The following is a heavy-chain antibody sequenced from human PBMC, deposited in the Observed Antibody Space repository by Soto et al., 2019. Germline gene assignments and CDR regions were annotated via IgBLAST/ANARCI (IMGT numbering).Heavy chain of an antibody. Sequence: QVHLVQSGAEVKKPGSSVKVSCKASGGTFNTYTISWVRQAPGQGLEWMGGFIPLFGTANYAQKFQGRVTITADESTSTAYMELSSLRSEDTAAYYCARAYYDYVWGNYRPFDYWGQGTLVTVSS. CDR3: ARAYYDYVWGNYRPFDY. V-gene: IGHV1-69*12. J-gene: IGHJ4*02. CDR2: FIPLFGTA. CDR1: GGTFNTYT. D-gene: IGHD3-16*02.